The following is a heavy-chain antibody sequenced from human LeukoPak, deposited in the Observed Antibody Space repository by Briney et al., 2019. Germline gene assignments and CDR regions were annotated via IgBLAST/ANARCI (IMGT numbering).Heavy chain of an antibody. D-gene: IGHD1-26*01. CDR3: ARHQHSARKHYYGMDV. Sequence: SETLSLTCNVSGGSIGIYYWSWIRRPPGKGLEWIGYVYFDGSTKYSPSLKSRVSISVDTSKDQFSLRLNSVTAADTAVYYCARHQHSARKHYYGMDVWGQGTTVTVSS. CDR1: GGSIGIYY. CDR2: VYFDGST. J-gene: IGHJ6*02. V-gene: IGHV4-59*08.